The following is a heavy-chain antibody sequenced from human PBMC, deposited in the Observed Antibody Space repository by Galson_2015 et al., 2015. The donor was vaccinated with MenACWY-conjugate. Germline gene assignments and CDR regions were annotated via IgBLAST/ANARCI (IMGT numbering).Heavy chain of an antibody. D-gene: IGHD2-2*01. Sequence: SLRLSCAASGFTFSSYGMHWVRQAPGKGLEWVAVISYDGSNKYYADSVKGRFTISRDNSKNTLCLQMNSLRAEDTAVYYCAKDGAPAPSAYWGPGTLVPAPS. V-gene: IGHV3-30*18. CDR2: ISYDGSNK. CDR3: AKDGAPAPSAY. CDR1: GFTFSSYG. J-gene: IGHJ4*02.